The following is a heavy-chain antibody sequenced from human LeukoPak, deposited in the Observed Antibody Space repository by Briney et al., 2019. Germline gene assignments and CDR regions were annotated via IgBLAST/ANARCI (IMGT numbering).Heavy chain of an antibody. D-gene: IGHD6-19*01. V-gene: IGHV3-48*03. CDR1: GFTFSSYE. CDR2: ISSSGSTI. Sequence: GGSLRLSCAASGFTFSSYEMNWVRQAPGKGLEWVSYISSSGSTIYYADSVKGRFTISRDNAKNSPYLQMNSLRAEDTAVYYCARGYSSGWYAYYYYYMDVWGKGTTVTVSS. CDR3: ARGYSSGWYAYYYYYMDV. J-gene: IGHJ6*03.